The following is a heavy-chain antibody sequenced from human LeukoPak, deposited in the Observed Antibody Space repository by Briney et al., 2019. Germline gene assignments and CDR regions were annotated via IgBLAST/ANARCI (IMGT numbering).Heavy chain of an antibody. CDR3: ASGGERRYNWFDP. D-gene: IGHD3-10*01. Sequence: SETLSLTCTVSGGSISSSSYYWGWIRQPPGKGLEWIGSIYYSGSTYYNPSLKSRVTISVDTSKNQFSLKLSSVTAADTAVYYCASGGERRYNWFDPWGQGTLVTVSS. J-gene: IGHJ5*02. V-gene: IGHV4-39*07. CDR1: GGSISSSSYY. CDR2: IYYSGST.